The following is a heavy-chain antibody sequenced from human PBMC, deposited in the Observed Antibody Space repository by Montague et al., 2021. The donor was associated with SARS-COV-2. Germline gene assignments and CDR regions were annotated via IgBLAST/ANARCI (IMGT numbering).Heavy chain of an antibody. D-gene: IGHD3-10*01. V-gene: IGHV4-39*01. CDR3: ASEGIYGSEGYYTPSLLVVY. CDR2: IYYSGST. J-gene: IGHJ4*02. CDR1: GGSISSSSYY. Sequence: SETLSLTCTVSGGSISSSSYYWGWIRQPPGKGLEWIGSIYYSGSTYYNPSLKSRVTISVDTSKNQFSLKLSSVTAADTAVYYCASEGIYGSEGYYTPSLLVVYWGQGTMGTVSS.